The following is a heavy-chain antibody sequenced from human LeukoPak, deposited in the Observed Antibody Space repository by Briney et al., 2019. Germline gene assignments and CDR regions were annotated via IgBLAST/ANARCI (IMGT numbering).Heavy chain of an antibody. CDR1: GYTFTSYG. CDR3: ARVRYYYGSGTSHKMKREFDY. V-gene: IGHV1-18*01. CDR2: ISAYNGNT. Sequence: ASVKVSCKASGYTFTSYGISWVRQAPGQGLEWMGWISAYNGNTNYAQKLQGRVTMTTDTSTSTAYMELRSLRSDDTAVYYCARVRYYYGSGTSHKMKREFDYWGQGTLVTVSS. J-gene: IGHJ4*02. D-gene: IGHD3-10*01.